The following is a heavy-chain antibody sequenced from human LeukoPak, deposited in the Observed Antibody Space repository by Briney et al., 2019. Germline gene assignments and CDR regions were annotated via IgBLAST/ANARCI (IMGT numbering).Heavy chain of an antibody. D-gene: IGHD7-27*01. Sequence: SETLSLTCTVSGGSISSGSYYWSWIRQPPGKGLEWIGYVYYSGSTEYNPSLRSRVTISLDMSTHQFSLNLTSVTAADTAVYYCATNTGTVFDYWGQGALVTVSS. CDR1: GGSISSGSYY. CDR3: ATNTGTVFDY. CDR2: VYYSGST. V-gene: IGHV4-61*01. J-gene: IGHJ4*02.